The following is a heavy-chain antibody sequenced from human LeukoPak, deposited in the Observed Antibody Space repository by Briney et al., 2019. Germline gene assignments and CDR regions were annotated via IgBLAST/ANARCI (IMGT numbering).Heavy chain of an antibody. CDR1: GGTFSSYA. CDR2: IIPILGIA. J-gene: IGHJ4*02. D-gene: IGHD1-1*01. V-gene: IGHV1-69*04. Sequence: SVKVSCKASGGTFSSYAISCVRQAPGQGLEWMGRIIPILGIANYAQKFQGRVTITADKSTSTAYMELSSLRSEDTAVYYCARVRVPYYFDYWGQGTLVTVSS. CDR3: ARVRVPYYFDY.